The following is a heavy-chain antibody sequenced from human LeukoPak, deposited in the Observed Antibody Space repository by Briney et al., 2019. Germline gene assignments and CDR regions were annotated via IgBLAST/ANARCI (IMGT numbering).Heavy chain of an antibody. V-gene: IGHV3-66*01. CDR2: IYSSGAT. Sequence: GGSLRLSCAASGVTVSSNYMSWVRQAPGKGLAWVSVIYSSGATFYADSVKGRFTISRDNSKNTLYLQMKSLRAEDTAVYFCARSRDGYNFDDWGQGTLVTVSS. J-gene: IGHJ5*02. CDR3: ARSRDGYNFDD. CDR1: GVTVSSNY. D-gene: IGHD5-24*01.